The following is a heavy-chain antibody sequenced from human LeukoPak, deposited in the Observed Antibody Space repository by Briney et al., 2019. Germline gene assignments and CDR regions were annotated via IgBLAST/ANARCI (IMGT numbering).Heavy chain of an antibody. D-gene: IGHD3-10*01. CDR3: ARILSMVRGLIITRPFDY. CDR2: ISYDGSNK. J-gene: IGHJ4*02. Sequence: GGSLRLSCAASGFTFSSYGMHWVRQAPGKGLEWVAVISYDGSNKYYADSVKGRFTISRDNAKNSLYLQMNSLRAEDTAIYYCARILSMVRGLIITRPFDYWGQGTLVTVSS. V-gene: IGHV3-30*03. CDR1: GFTFSSYG.